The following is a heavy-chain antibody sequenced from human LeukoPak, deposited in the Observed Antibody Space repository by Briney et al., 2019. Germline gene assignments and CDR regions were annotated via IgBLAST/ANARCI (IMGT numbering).Heavy chain of an antibody. CDR2: IYTVDSDT. J-gene: IGHJ4*03. Sequence: GESLKISCKGSGYSFTNYWIGWVRQMPGKGLEYMGIIYTVDSDTKYSPSFQGQVTISVDKSINTAYLQWTSLKASDTAMYYCERGGSGWYFDYWGHGSLVTVSS. CDR3: ERGGSGWYFDY. V-gene: IGHV5-51*01. CDR1: GYSFTNYW. D-gene: IGHD6-19*01.